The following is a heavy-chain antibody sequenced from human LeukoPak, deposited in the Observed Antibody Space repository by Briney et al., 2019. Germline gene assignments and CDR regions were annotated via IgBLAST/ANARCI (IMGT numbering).Heavy chain of an antibody. Sequence: GGSLRLSCAASGFTFSSYAMSWVRQAPGKGLEWVSAISGSGGSTYYADSVKGRFTISRDNSKNPLYLQMNSLRAEDTAVYYCAGAFGEVAAPFDYWGQGTLVTVSS. CDR1: GFTFSSYA. CDR2: ISGSGGST. CDR3: AGAFGEVAAPFDY. D-gene: IGHD2-15*01. V-gene: IGHV3-23*01. J-gene: IGHJ4*02.